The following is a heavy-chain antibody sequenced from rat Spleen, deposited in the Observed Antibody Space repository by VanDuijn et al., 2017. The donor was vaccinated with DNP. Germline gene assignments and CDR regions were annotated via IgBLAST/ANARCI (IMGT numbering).Heavy chain of an antibody. J-gene: IGHJ2*01. CDR1: GFSFSDYA. Sequence: EVQLVESGGGLVQPGNSLKLSCAASGFSFSDYAMAWIRQAPTMGLEWVAYFRFDGGSTKYGVSVKGRFTISKDNAKNTLYLQMSSLRSEDMATYYCARWNSGHFDYWGQGVMVPVSS. CDR3: ARWNSGHFDY. CDR2: FRFDGGST. D-gene: IGHD4-3*01. V-gene: IGHV5-22*01.